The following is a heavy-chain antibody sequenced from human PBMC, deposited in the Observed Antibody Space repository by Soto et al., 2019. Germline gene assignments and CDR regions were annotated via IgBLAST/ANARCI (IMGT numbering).Heavy chain of an antibody. D-gene: IGHD3-3*02. J-gene: IGHJ4*02. CDR1: GLNFDDYA. V-gene: IGHV3-9*01. CDR2: LSWSGGTI. CDR3: TKEVRHHFSYYFDN. Sequence: EVQLVESGGGLVQPGRSLRLSCVVSGLNFDDYAMHWVRQLPGKGLEWVEGLSWSGGTIEYADSEKGPITISRDNAKNSLYLEMNSLRPEDTAVYYCTKEVRHHFSYYFDNWGQGTLVTVSS.